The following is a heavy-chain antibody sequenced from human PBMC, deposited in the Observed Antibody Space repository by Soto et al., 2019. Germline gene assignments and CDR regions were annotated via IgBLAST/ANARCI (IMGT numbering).Heavy chain of an antibody. CDR3: AKWEGLGSDYYYYAMDV. D-gene: IGHD1-26*01. V-gene: IGHV4-4*02. Sequence: PSETLSLTCNVSGASISDAYWWSWIRQSPGKGLEWIGEIFHSGATNYSPALKSRITLSVDKSRNHFSLKLRSVTAADTAVYYCAKWEGLGSDYYYYAMDVWGQGTTVTVSS. J-gene: IGHJ6*02. CDR2: IFHSGAT. CDR1: GASISDAYW.